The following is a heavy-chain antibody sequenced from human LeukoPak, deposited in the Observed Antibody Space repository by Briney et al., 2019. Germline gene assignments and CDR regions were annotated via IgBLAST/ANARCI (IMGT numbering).Heavy chain of an antibody. V-gene: IGHV1-24*01. CDR1: GYTFTGYY. CDR2: FDPEDGET. CDR3: ATGQIFGVVIADY. Sequence: ASVKVSCKASGYTFTGYYMHWVRQAPGKGLEWMGGFDPEDGETIYAQKFQGRVTMTEDTSTDTAYMELSSLRSEDTAVYYCATGQIFGVVIADYWGQGTLVTVSS. J-gene: IGHJ4*02. D-gene: IGHD3-3*01.